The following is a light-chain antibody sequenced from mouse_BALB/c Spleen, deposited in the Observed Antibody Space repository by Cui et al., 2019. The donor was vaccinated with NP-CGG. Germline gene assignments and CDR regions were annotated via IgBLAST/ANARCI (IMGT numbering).Light chain of an antibody. V-gene: IGLV1*01. CDR2: GTN. J-gene: IGLJ1*01. Sequence: QAVVTQEPALTTSPGETVTLTGRSSTGAVTTSNYANWVQEKPDHLFTGLIGGTNNRIPGVPARFSGSLIGDKAALTITGAQTEDEAIYFCALWYSNHWVFGGGTKLTVL. CDR1: TGAVTTSNY. CDR3: ALWYSNHWV.